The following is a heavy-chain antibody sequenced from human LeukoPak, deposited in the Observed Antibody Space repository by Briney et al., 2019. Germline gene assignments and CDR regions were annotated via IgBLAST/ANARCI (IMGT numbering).Heavy chain of an antibody. Sequence: GGSLRLSCAASGFFFDDYGMHWVRQVPGKGLEWVPGISWQSNTRKYADSVRGRFTISRDNSKNTLYLQMNSLRAEDTAVYYCAKAKYCSGGSCYGFDYWGQGTLVTVSS. CDR2: ISWQSNTR. J-gene: IGHJ4*02. D-gene: IGHD2-15*01. CDR3: AKAKYCSGGSCYGFDY. V-gene: IGHV3-9*01. CDR1: GFFFDDYG.